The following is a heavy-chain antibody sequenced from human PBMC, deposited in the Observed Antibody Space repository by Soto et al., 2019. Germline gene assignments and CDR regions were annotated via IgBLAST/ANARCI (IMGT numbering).Heavy chain of an antibody. CDR1: GYSFTSYW. Sequence: GESLKISCKGSGYSFTSYWIGWVRQMPGKGLEWMGIIYPGDSDTRYSPSFQGQVTISADKSISTAYLQWSSLKASDTAMYYCARRSSSSSYDYYGMDVWGQGTTVTVSS. CDR3: ARRSSSSSYDYYGMDV. D-gene: IGHD6-6*01. V-gene: IGHV5-51*01. J-gene: IGHJ6*02. CDR2: IYPGDSDT.